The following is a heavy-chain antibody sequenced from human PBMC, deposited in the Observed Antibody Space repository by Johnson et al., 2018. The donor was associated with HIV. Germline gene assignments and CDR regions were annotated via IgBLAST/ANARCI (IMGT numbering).Heavy chain of an antibody. J-gene: IGHJ3*02. D-gene: IGHD3-3*01. CDR2: ISGGST. Sequence: VQLVESGGVLVQPGGSLRLSCAASGFTVSSNEMSWVRQAPGKGLEWVSSISGGSTYYADSRKGRFTISRDNSKNTLYLQMNSLKTEDTAVYYCTTDQRDYDFWSGYTLGDAFDIWGQGTMVTVSS. V-gene: IGHV3-38-3*01. CDR3: TTDQRDYDFWSGYTLGDAFDI. CDR1: GFTVSSNE.